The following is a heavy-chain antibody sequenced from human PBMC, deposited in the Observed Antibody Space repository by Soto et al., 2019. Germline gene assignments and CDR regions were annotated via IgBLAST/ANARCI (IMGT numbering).Heavy chain of an antibody. CDR1: GCTFSSYA. Sequence: PGGVLRLSCAASGCTFSSYAMHWGRQAPSKGLEWVAVISYDGSNKYYADSVKGRFTISRDNSKNTLYLQMNSLRAEDTAVYYCATEVLRYFDWFLPPDYWGQGTLVTVSS. CDR3: ATEVLRYFDWFLPPDY. V-gene: IGHV3-30-3*01. J-gene: IGHJ4*02. CDR2: ISYDGSNK. D-gene: IGHD3-9*01.